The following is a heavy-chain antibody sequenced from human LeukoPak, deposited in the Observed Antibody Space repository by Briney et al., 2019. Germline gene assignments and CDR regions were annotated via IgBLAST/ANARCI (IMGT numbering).Heavy chain of an antibody. Sequence: GGSLRLSCAGSGFIFSGYWMHWVRQAPGKGLVWISRIKTDGSTTYYADSVKGRFTVSRDNAKNTLYLQMNSLRAEDTAVYYCARGAFRSSWSPLDYWGQGTLVTVSS. V-gene: IGHV3-74*01. CDR3: ARGAFRSSWSPLDY. D-gene: IGHD6-13*01. CDR1: GFIFSGYW. CDR2: IKTDGSTT. J-gene: IGHJ4*02.